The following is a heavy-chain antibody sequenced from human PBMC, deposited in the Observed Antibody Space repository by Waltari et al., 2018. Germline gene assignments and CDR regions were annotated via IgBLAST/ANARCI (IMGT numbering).Heavy chain of an antibody. D-gene: IGHD3-3*01. V-gene: IGHV1-69*01. Sequence: VQLMQSGADEKNPGSQVKVSGKVSGGSCSDCAISWERQAPGEGLEWMGGIVPVFGSTKYAQKFQARVKITADESTDTAYMDLGGLGSEDTAIYYCARGETYDLYALHVWGQGTLVTVSS. J-gene: IGHJ3*01. CDR1: GGSCSDCA. CDR2: IVPVFGST. CDR3: ARGETYDLYALHV.